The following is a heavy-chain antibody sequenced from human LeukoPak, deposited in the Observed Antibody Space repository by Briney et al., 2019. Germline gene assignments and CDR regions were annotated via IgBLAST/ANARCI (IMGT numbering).Heavy chain of an antibody. CDR2: IGPSGNP. CDR1: GFTFSNYD. V-gene: IGHV3-13*05. Sequence: PGGSLRLSCAASGFTFSNYDMHWVRHPTGKGLEWVSAIGPSGNPYQPGSVKGRFTISREQAKNSLYLQMNSLRAGDSAVYYCARERDGLDVWGQGTTVTVSS. J-gene: IGHJ6*02. CDR3: ARERDGLDV.